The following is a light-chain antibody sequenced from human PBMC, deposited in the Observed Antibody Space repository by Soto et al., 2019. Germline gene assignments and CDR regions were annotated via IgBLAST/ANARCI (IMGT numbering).Light chain of an antibody. J-gene: IGKJ1*01. V-gene: IGKV3-20*01. CDR1: QSVDSSF. Sequence: EIVLTQSPGSLSLSPGERATLSCRASQSVDSSFFAWYQQKPGQAPMLLIYGASNRATGIPGRFSGSGSGTDFTLTISRLEPEDFAVYYCQQYVSSVTFGQGTKVEIK. CDR3: QQYVSSVT. CDR2: GAS.